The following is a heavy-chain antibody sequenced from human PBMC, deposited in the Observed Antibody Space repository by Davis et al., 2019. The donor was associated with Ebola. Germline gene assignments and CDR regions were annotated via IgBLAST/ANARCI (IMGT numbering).Heavy chain of an antibody. V-gene: IGHV3-53*01. CDR1: GFTVSSNY. CDR2: IYSGGGT. J-gene: IGHJ4*02. CDR3: ARSLVDCTNGVCYTAPYFDD. Sequence: GESLKISCAASGFTVSSNYMSWVRQAPGKGLEWVSVIYSGGGTHYAASVKGRLTISRDNSKNTLYLQMNSLRAEDTAVYYCARSLVDCTNGVCYTAPYFDDWGQGTLVTVSS. D-gene: IGHD2-8*01.